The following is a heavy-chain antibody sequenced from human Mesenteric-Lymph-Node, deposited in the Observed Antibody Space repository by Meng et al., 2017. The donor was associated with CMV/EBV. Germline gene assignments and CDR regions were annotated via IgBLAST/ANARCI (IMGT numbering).Heavy chain of an antibody. Sequence: KVSCKASGYTFTSYFLHWVRQAPGQGLEWMGRINPNSGGRNYAQKFQGRVTMTRDTSISTVYMELSRLRSDDTAVYYCAKGGRGFDYWGQGTLVTVSS. J-gene: IGHJ4*02. CDR1: GYTFTSYF. CDR2: INPNSGGR. CDR3: AKGGRGFDY. D-gene: IGHD3-16*01. V-gene: IGHV1-2*06.